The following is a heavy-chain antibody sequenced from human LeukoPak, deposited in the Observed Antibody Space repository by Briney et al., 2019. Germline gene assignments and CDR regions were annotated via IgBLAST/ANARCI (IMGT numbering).Heavy chain of an antibody. J-gene: IGHJ5*02. CDR2: MYYSGST. D-gene: IGHD3-22*01. V-gene: IGHV4-30-4*01. Sequence: SETLSLTCSVSGGSISSGDYYWSWIRQPPGKGLEWIAYMYYSGSTYYNPSLKSRVTMSADTSKNQLSLKLSSVTAADTAVYYCARPYYYDSRIDPWGQGILVTVSS. CDR3: ARPYYYDSRIDP. CDR1: GGSISSGDYY.